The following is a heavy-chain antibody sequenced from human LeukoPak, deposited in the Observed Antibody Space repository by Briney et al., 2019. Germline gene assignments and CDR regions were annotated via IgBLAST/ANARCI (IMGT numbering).Heavy chain of an antibody. V-gene: IGHV4-59*08. CDR1: GGSISSYY. CDR2: IYYSGST. CDR3: ARHSSIAARFDY. D-gene: IGHD6-6*01. J-gene: IGHJ4*02. Sequence: PSETLSLTCTVSGGSISSYYWSWIRQPPGKGLEWIGYIYYSGSTNYNPSLKSRVTISVDTSKNQFSLKLSSVTAAGTAVYYCARHSSIAARFDYWGQGTLVTVSS.